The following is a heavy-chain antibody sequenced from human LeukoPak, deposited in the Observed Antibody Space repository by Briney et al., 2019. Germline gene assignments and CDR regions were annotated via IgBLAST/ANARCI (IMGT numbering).Heavy chain of an antibody. CDR3: ARNSYDSSSYYSKYFQH. D-gene: IGHD3-22*01. Sequence: SVKVSCKASGGTFSSYAISWVRQAPGQGLEWMGGIIPIFGTANYAQKFQGRVTITTDESTSTAYMELSSLRSEDTAVYYCARNSYDSSSYYSKYFQHWGQGTLVTVSS. CDR2: IIPIFGTA. J-gene: IGHJ1*01. V-gene: IGHV1-69*05. CDR1: GGTFSSYA.